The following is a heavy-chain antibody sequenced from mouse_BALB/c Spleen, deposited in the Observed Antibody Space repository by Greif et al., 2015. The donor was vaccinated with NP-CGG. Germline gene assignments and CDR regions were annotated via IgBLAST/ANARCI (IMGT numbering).Heavy chain of an antibody. V-gene: IGHV1-18*01. CDR3: ARGNYGTPYYFGY. J-gene: IGHJ2*01. CDR2: INPNNGGT. CDR1: GYTFTDYN. D-gene: IGHD1-1*01. Sequence: EVQLQQSGPELVKPGASVKIPCKASGYTFTDYNMDWVKQSHGKSLEWIGDINPNNGGTIYNQKFKGKATLTVDKSSSTAYMELRSLTSEDTAVYYCARGNYGTPYYFGYWGQGTTLTVSS.